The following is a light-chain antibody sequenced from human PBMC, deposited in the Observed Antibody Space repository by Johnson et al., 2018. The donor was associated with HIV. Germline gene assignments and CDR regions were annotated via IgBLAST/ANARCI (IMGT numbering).Light chain of an antibody. CDR1: SSTIGNNY. CDR2: KNN. J-gene: IGLJ1*01. Sequence: QSVLTQPPSVSAAPGQKVTISCSGSSSTIGNNYVSWYQVLPGTAPKLLIYKNNERPSGIPDRFSGSKSGTSATLGITGLQTGDEADYYCGTWDSSLSAGFYVFGTGTKVTVL. V-gene: IGLV1-51*02. CDR3: GTWDSSLSAGFYV.